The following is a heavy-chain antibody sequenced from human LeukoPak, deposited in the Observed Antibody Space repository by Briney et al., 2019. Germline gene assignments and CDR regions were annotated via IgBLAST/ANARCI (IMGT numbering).Heavy chain of an antibody. CDR1: GFTFSGYA. Sequence: GGSLRLSCAASGFTFSGYAMSWVRQAPGKGLEWVSAISGNGGTTYYADSVKGRFTISRDNSKNTLYLQMNGLRAEDTAVYYCAKPRDYYGPFAYWGQGTLVTVSS. CDR3: AKPRDYYGPFAY. J-gene: IGHJ4*02. CDR2: ISGNGGTT. V-gene: IGHV3-23*01. D-gene: IGHD3-10*01.